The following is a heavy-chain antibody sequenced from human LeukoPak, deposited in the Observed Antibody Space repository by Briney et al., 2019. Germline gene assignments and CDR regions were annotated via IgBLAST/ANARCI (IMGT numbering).Heavy chain of an antibody. J-gene: IGHJ4*02. D-gene: IGHD6-13*01. CDR2: ISSSGSTI. V-gene: IGHV3-11*04. CDR1: GFTFSDYY. CDR3: ARDSISSSWYERDYYFDY. Sequence: GGSLRLSCAASGFTFSDYYMSWIRQAPGKGLEWVSYISSSGSTINYADSVKGRFTISRDSSKNTLHLQMNSLRTEDTAVYYCARDSISSSWYERDYYFDYWGQGTLVTVSS.